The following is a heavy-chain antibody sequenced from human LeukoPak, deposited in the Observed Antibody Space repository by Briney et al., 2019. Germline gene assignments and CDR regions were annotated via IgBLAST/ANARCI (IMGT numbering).Heavy chain of an antibody. CDR2: IYSDGTT. V-gene: IGHV3-53*01. CDR3: ARDVYYFDY. J-gene: IGHJ4*02. Sequence: QPGGSLRLSCAASGFTVSTNYMSWVRQAPGKGLEWVSLIYSDGTTNYADSVKGRFTISRDNSKNTLFPQMNSLRAEDTAVYYCARDVYYFDYWGQGTLVTVSS. CDR1: GFTVSTNY. D-gene: IGHD5/OR15-5a*01.